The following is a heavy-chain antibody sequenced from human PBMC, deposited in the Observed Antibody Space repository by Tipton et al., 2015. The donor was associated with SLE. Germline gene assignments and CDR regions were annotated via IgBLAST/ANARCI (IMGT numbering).Heavy chain of an antibody. V-gene: IGHV3-9*01. CDR3: TKDQWMEPQGVFDY. Sequence: SLRLSCAASGFTFDRYAMHWVRQAPGKGLEWVSSISWNSGRIVCADSVKGRFTISRDNAKKSLYLQMNSLRAEDTALYYCTKDQWMEPQGVFDYWGHGTLVTVSS. D-gene: IGHD1-14*01. CDR2: ISWNSGRI. CDR1: GFTFDRYA. J-gene: IGHJ4*01.